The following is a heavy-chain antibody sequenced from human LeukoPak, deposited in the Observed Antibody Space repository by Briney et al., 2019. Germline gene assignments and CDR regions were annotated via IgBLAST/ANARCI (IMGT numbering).Heavy chain of an antibody. CDR1: GYTFTGYY. CDR3: ARKDAGPSSFDY. J-gene: IGHJ4*02. V-gene: IGHV1-2*02. Sequence: ASVKVSCKASGYTFTGYYMHWVRQAPGQGLEWMGWINPHSGGTNFAQKFQGRVTMTRDTSINTVYLELSSLTSDDTAIYYCARKDAGPSSFDYWGQGSLVTVSS. CDR2: INPHSGGT.